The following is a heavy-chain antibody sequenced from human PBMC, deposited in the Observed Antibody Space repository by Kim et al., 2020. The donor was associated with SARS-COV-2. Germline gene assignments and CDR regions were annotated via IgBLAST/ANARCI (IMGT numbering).Heavy chain of an antibody. D-gene: IGHD2-21*01. CDR3: AAGLGGGDAFDI. CDR2: IVVGSGNT. V-gene: IGHV1-58*01. J-gene: IGHJ3*02. Sequence: PVKVSCKASGFTFTSSAVQWVRQARGQRLEWIGWIVVGSGNTNYAQKFQERVTITRDMSTSTAYMELSSLRSEDTAVYYCAAGLGGGDAFDIWGQGTMVTVSS. CDR1: GFTFTSSA.